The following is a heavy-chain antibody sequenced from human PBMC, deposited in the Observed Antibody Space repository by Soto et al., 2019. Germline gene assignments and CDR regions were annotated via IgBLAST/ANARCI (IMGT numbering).Heavy chain of an antibody. J-gene: IGHJ5*02. D-gene: IGHD3-10*01. CDR2: ISRSGTT. V-gene: IGHV4-34*01. CDR1: GGYFNDNY. CDR3: ATSLWFGTQVEL. Sequence: QVQLQQWGAGLLKPSETLSLSRAVYGGYFNDNYYTWFRQPPGKGLEWIGEISRSGTTKYIPSPKSRASISFDTSKTQVSLKVTSVTAADTAVYYCATSLWFGTQVELWGQGALVTVSS.